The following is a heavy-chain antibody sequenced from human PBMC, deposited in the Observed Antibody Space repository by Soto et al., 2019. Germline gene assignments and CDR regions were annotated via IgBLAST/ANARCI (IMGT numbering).Heavy chain of an antibody. CDR3: ARGQRVRYCSSTSCYGWFDP. V-gene: IGHV4-30-4*01. CDR2: IYYSGST. CDR1: GGSISSGDYY. J-gene: IGHJ5*02. Sequence: SETLSLTCTVSGGSISSGDYYWSWIRQPPGKGLEWIGYIYYSGSTYYNPSFRSRVTISVDTSNNQFSLKLSSVTAADTALYYCARGQRVRYCSSTSCYGWFDPWGQGTPVTVSS. D-gene: IGHD2-2*01.